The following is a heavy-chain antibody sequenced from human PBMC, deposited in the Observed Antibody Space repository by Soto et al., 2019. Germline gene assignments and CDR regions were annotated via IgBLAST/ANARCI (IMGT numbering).Heavy chain of an antibody. CDR1: GFTLSSYG. Sequence: GGSLRLSCAASGFTLSSYGMHWVRQAPGKGLEWVAVIWSDGSTKYYGDSVKGRFTISRDNSKNTLYLQMTSLRAEDTAVYHCERPGPRDPAVVDFYYYGLDVWGKGTTVTVSS. CDR2: IWSDGSTK. D-gene: IGHD3-22*01. J-gene: IGHJ6*04. CDR3: ERPGPRDPAVVDFYYYGLDV. V-gene: IGHV3-33*01.